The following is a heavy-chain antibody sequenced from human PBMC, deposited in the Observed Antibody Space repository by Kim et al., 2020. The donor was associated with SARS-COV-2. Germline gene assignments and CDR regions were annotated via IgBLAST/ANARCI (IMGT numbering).Heavy chain of an antibody. CDR2: ISAYDGNT. J-gene: IGHJ6*03. Sequence: ASVKVSCEASGYTFTDYPISWVRQAPGQGFEWMGWISAYDGNTHYAPKFHDRVTIIRDTSTSTAYMEVNSLRSDDTAVYYCARGEGMTCDSYYQVDVWGKGTMVTVSS. V-gene: IGHV1-18*01. CDR3: ARGEGMTCDSYYQVDV. D-gene: IGHD1-26*01. CDR1: GYTFTDYP.